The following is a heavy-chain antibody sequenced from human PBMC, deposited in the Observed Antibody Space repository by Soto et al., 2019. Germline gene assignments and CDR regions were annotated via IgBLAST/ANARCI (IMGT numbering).Heavy chain of an antibody. Sequence: ASVKVSCTASGYTFTSYGISWVRQAPGQGLEWMGWISAYNGNTNYAQKLQGRVTMTTDTSTSTAYMELRSLRSDDTAVYYCARYGYYYDSSGQEADYYYYGMDVWGQGTTVTVSS. CDR3: ARYGYYYDSSGQEADYYYYGMDV. D-gene: IGHD3-22*01. CDR2: ISAYNGNT. CDR1: GYTFTSYG. V-gene: IGHV1-18*01. J-gene: IGHJ6*02.